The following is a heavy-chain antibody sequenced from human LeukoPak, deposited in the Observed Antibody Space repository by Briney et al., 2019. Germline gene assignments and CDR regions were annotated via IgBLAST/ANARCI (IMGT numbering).Heavy chain of an antibody. V-gene: IGHV1-3*01. D-gene: IGHD3-10*01. CDR2: INAGNGNT. CDR3: ASNYYGSGPFDY. Sequence: ASVEVSCKASGYTFTSYAMHWVRQAPGQRLEWMGWINAGNGNTKYSQKFQGRVTITRDTSASTAYMELSSLRSEDTAVYYCASNYYGSGPFDYWGQGTLVTVSS. CDR1: GYTFTSYA. J-gene: IGHJ4*02.